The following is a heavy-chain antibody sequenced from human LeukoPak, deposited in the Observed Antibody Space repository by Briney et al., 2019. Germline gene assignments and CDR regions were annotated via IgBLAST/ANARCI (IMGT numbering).Heavy chain of an antibody. Sequence: PSETLSLTCSVSGGSIGTYYWTWIRQPPGKGLEWIGYIDYSESTSYNPSVKSRVTISLDTSKNQFSLKLSFVTAADTAVYYCARGVAAPGTGGLSWFDPWGQGTLVTVSS. CDR3: ARGVAAPGTGGLSWFDP. J-gene: IGHJ5*02. CDR1: GGSIGTYY. CDR2: IDYSEST. D-gene: IGHD6-13*01. V-gene: IGHV4-59*01.